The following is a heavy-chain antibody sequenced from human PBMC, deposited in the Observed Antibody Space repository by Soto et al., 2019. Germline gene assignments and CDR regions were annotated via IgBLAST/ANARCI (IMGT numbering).Heavy chain of an antibody. CDR2: ISGSGGCS. J-gene: IGHJ4*02. CDR3: AKEGSGWNSYYFDY. CDR1: GFTFSSYA. D-gene: IGHD6-19*01. Sequence: GGSLRLSGAASGFTFSSYAMSWVRQAPGKGREWVSAISGSGGCSYYADSVKGRFTISRDNSKNTLYLQMNSLRAEDTAVYSCAKEGSGWNSYYFDYWGQGTLVTVSS. V-gene: IGHV3-23*01.